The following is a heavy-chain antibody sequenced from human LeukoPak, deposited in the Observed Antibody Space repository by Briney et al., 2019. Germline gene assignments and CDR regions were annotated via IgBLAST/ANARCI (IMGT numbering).Heavy chain of an antibody. V-gene: IGHV3-30*03. D-gene: IGHD3/OR15-3a*01. J-gene: IGHJ4*02. CDR1: GFTFSSYG. Sequence: GGSLRLSCAASGFTFSSYGMHWVRQAPGKGLEWVAVISYDGSNKYYADSVKGRFTISRDNSKNSLYLQMTSLRVKDTAVYYCASGRHDFLHWGQGTLVTVSS. CDR3: ASGRHDFLH. CDR2: ISYDGSNK.